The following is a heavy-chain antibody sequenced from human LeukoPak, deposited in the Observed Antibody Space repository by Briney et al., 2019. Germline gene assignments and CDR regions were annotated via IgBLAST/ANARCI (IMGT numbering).Heavy chain of an antibody. CDR1: GYTLAELS. CDR2: FDPEDGET. V-gene: IGHV1-24*01. D-gene: IGHD2-8*02. J-gene: IGHJ6*02. Sequence: ASVKVFCKVSGYTLAELSMHWVRQAPGKGLEWMGGFDPEDGETIYAQKFQGRVTMTEDTSTDTAYMEPSSLRSEDTAVYYCATPFGTGAFGGMDVWGQGTTVTVSS. CDR3: ATPFGTGAFGGMDV.